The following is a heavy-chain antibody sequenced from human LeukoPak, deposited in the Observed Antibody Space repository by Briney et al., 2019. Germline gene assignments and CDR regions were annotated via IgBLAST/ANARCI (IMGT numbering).Heavy chain of an antibody. D-gene: IGHD3-22*01. CDR1: GFTFSNYS. J-gene: IGHJ4*02. V-gene: IGHV3-21*01. CDR3: ARESIQNYYDSSGYYFPDY. CDR2: ISSGSSYV. Sequence: GGSLRLSCAASGFTFSNYSMNWVRQAPGKGLEWVSSISSGSSYVYYADSLKGRFTISRDNAKNSLYLQMNSLRAEDTAVYYCARESIQNYYDSSGYYFPDYWGQGTLVTVSS.